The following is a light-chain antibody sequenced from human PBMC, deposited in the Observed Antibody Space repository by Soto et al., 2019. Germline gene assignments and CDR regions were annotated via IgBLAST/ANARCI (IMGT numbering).Light chain of an antibody. CDR1: SRDVGGYNY. Sequence: QPVLTQPASVSGSPGQSITISCTGTSRDVGGYNYVSWYQQHPGKAPKLMIYDVRNRPSGVSNRFSGSKSVNTASLTISGLQADDEADYYCSSYTTISTYVFGTGTKVTVL. V-gene: IGLV2-14*01. J-gene: IGLJ1*01. CDR2: DVR. CDR3: SSYTTISTYV.